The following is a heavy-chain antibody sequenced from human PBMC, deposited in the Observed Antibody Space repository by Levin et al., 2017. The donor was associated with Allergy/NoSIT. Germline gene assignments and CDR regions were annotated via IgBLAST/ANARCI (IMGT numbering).Heavy chain of an antibody. J-gene: IGHJ5*02. CDR2: INPNSGGT. CDR1: GYTFTGYY. V-gene: IGHV1-2*06. D-gene: IGHD2-2*01. CDR3: ARDRYCSSTSCRTSYNWFDP. Sequence: PGASVKVSCKASGYTFTGYYMHWVRQAPGQGLEWMGRINPNSGGTNYAQKFQGRVTMTRDTSISTAYMELSRLRSDDTAVYYCARDRYCSSTSCRTSYNWFDPWGQGTLVTVSS.